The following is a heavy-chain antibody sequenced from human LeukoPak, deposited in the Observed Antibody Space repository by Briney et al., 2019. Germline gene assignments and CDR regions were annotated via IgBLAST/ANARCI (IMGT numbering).Heavy chain of an antibody. J-gene: IGHJ6*02. V-gene: IGHV3-30*04. D-gene: IGHD2-2*01. CDR1: GFTFSSYA. CDR2: ISYDGSNK. Sequence: GGSLRLSCAASGFTFSSYAMHWVRQAPGKGLEWVAVISYDGSNKYYADSVKGRFTISRDNPKNMLDLQMHSLRAEDTAVYYCAKSIRFCSSSSCFAGYYNYGLHVWGQGTTVIVSS. CDR3: AKSIRFCSSSSCFAGYYNYGLHV.